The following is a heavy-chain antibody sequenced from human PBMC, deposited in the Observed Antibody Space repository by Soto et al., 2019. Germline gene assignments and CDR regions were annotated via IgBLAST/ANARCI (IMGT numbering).Heavy chain of an antibody. Sequence: PSETLSLTCTVSGGSINSADYYWTWVRQPPGQGLDYIGCIYYSGSGYYNPSLKSRATISLDMSKNHFSLLLRSVTAADTALYYCARMSMSYYRLDSWGQGTLVTVSS. CDR2: IYYSGSG. D-gene: IGHD3-10*01. CDR1: GGSINSADYY. J-gene: IGHJ4*02. V-gene: IGHV4-30-4*01. CDR3: ARMSMSYYRLDS.